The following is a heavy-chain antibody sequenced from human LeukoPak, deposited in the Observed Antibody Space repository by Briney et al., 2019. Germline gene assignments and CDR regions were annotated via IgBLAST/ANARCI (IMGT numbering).Heavy chain of an antibody. Sequence: SETLSLTCAVYGGSFSGYYWSWIRQPPGKGLEWIGEINHSGSTNYNPSLKSRVTISVDTSKNQFSLKLSSVTAADTAVYYCARGSLLWFGESITPNLEYNWFDPWGQGTLVTVSS. CDR2: INHSGST. D-gene: IGHD3-10*01. J-gene: IGHJ5*02. CDR3: ARGSLLWFGESITPNLEYNWFDP. CDR1: GGSFSGYY. V-gene: IGHV4-34*01.